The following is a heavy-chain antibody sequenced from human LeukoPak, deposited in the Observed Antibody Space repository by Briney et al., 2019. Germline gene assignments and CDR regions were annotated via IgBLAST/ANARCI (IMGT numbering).Heavy chain of an antibody. D-gene: IGHD3-22*01. CDR2: ISYDGSNK. CDR1: GFTFSDYG. J-gene: IGHJ4*02. CDR3: ARESYYYDSSGYQRSLPGDY. V-gene: IGHV3-30*03. Sequence: GGSLRLSCAASGFTFSDYGMHWVRQAPGKGLEWVAVISYDGSNKYYADSVKSRFTISRDNSKNTLYLQMNSLRVEDTAVHYCARESYYYDSSGYQRSLPGDYWGQGTLVTVSS.